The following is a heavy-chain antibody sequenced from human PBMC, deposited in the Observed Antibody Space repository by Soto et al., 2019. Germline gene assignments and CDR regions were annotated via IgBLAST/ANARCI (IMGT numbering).Heavy chain of an antibody. D-gene: IGHD6-13*01. Sequence: VKVSCKASGFTFTSSAVQWVRQARGQRLEWIGWIVVGSGNTNYAQKFQERVTITRDMSTSTAYMELSSLRSEDTAVYYCAAGFRAIAAASATPLTAFDIWGQGTMVTVSS. CDR3: AAGFRAIAAASATPLTAFDI. CDR1: GFTFTSSA. CDR2: IVVGSGNT. J-gene: IGHJ3*02. V-gene: IGHV1-58*01.